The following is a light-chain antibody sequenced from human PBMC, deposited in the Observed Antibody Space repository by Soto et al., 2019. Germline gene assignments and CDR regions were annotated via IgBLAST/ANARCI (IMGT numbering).Light chain of an antibody. Sequence: DSLLKQYRFYLFGSGGDRLTITCRASKGIKTYVDWYQQTPGKAPKPMVSAADPSQSGVPSLFRGSGSGAECTLPINSLQPEDAPTGYCHQLKGYTLTFGQGTRLEIK. CDR2: AAD. CDR1: KGIKTY. J-gene: IGKJ5*01. V-gene: IGKV1-9*01. CDR3: HQLKGYTLT.